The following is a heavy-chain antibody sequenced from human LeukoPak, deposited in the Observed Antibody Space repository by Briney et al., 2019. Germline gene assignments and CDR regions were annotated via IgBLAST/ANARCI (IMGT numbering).Heavy chain of an antibody. D-gene: IGHD1-26*01. Sequence: PGGSLRLSCAASGFTFRSYWMTWVRQAPGKGLEWVTYIEQDGSEKYYVDSVKGRFTISRDNAKNSLYLQMNSLRAEDTAVYYCARARGSYYGAFDIWGQGTMVTVPS. J-gene: IGHJ3*02. CDR3: ARARGSYYGAFDI. CDR1: GFTFRSYW. CDR2: IEQDGSEK. V-gene: IGHV3-7*01.